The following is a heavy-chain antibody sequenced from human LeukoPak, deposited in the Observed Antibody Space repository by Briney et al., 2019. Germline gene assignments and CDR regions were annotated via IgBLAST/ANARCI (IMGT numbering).Heavy chain of an antibody. CDR1: GYTFRIYG. D-gene: IGHD5-24*01. Sequence: GGSLRLSCAASGYTFRIYGMNWVRQATGKGPEWVSYIAHDSTTIYYKDSVKGRFTMSRDNARTSLYLQMTSLRAEDTAMYYCARATRNGYDYWGQGTLVTVSS. V-gene: IGHV3-48*04. J-gene: IGHJ4*02. CDR3: ARATRNGYDY. CDR2: IAHDSTTI.